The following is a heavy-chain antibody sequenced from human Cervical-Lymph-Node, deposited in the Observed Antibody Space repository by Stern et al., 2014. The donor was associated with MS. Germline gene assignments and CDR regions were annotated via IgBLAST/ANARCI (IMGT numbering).Heavy chain of an antibody. Sequence: EVQLVESGGGLVQPGGSLRLSCAASGFTFTNYKMNWVRQAPGKGLEWVSYIDVSSTTIYYTDSVKGRFTISRDNAKNLVFLQMNSLRDEDTAVYYCAIERDGYNFEHWGQGTLVTVSS. CDR2: IDVSSTTI. J-gene: IGHJ4*02. CDR3: AIERDGYNFEH. V-gene: IGHV3-48*02. D-gene: IGHD5-24*01. CDR1: GFTFTNYK.